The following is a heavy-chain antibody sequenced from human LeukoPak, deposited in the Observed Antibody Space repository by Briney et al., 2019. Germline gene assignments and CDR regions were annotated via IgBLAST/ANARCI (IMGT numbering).Heavy chain of an antibody. CDR2: IYNSGST. J-gene: IGHJ4*02. CDR3: ARPSRDGYRYTFDY. D-gene: IGHD5-24*01. Sequence: PSETLSLTCTVSGGSIGSYYWSWIRQPPGKGLEWIGHIYNSGSTNYSPSLKSRVSISVDTPKNQFSLRLSSVTAADTAVYYCARPSRDGYRYTFDYWGQGILVTVSS. V-gene: IGHV4-59*01. CDR1: GGSIGSYY.